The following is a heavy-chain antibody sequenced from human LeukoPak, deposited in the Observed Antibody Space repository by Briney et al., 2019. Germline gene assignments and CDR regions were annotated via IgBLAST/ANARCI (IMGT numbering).Heavy chain of an antibody. Sequence: GGALRLSCAASGFPFSGSGMHWVRQAPGKGLEGMAVIWYDGSHQYYADSVKGRFTISRDNSNNTLDLQMNSLRVEDTAVYFCAKDLTIIVGATHYYGMDVWGQGTTVTVSS. D-gene: IGHD1-26*01. J-gene: IGHJ6*02. CDR3: AKDLTIIVGATHYYGMDV. CDR2: IWYDGSHQ. CDR1: GFPFSGSG. V-gene: IGHV3-33*06.